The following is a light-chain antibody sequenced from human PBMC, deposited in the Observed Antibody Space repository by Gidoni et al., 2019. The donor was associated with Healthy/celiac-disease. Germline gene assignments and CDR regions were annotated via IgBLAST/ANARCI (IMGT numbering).Light chain of an antibody. V-gene: IGKV1-33*01. J-gene: IGKJ2*01. CDR3: QQQDNLSPHT. CDR1: QYISNY. CDR2: DAS. Sequence: DSQMTPSPSSLSASVGDRVTITCQASQYISNYLNWYQQKPGKSPKLLIYDASNLETGVPSRFSGSGSGTDVTSPISSLQPEDIATYYCQQQDNLSPHTFGQGTKLEIK.